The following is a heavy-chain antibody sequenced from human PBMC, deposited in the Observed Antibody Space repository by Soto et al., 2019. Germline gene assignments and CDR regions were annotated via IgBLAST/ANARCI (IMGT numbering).Heavy chain of an antibody. D-gene: IGHD3-3*01. CDR1: GGSISSYY. J-gene: IGHJ6*02. V-gene: IGHV4-4*07. CDR3: ARDLGVTIFGVVTKGVGRYGMDV. CDR2: IYTSGST. Sequence: ETLSLTCTVSGGSISSYYWSWIRQPAGKGLEWIGRIYTSGSTNYNPSLKSRVTMSVDTSKNQFSLKLSSVTAADTAVYYCARDLGVTIFGVVTKGVGRYGMDVWGQGTTVTVSS.